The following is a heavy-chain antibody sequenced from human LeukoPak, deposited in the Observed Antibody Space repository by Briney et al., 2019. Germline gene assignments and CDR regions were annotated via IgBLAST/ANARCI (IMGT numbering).Heavy chain of an antibody. CDR2: IYYSGST. V-gene: IGHV4-31*03. Sequence: SETLSLTCTVSGGSISSGGYYWSWIRQHPGKGLEWIGYIYYSGSTYYNPSLKSRVTISVDTSKNQFSLKLSSVTAADTAVYYCARVRPIAARPFYFDYWGQGTLVTVSS. CDR1: GGSISSGGYY. CDR3: ARVRPIAARPFYFDY. D-gene: IGHD6-6*01. J-gene: IGHJ4*02.